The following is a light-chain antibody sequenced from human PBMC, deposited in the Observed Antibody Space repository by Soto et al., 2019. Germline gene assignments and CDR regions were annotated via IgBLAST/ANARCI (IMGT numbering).Light chain of an antibody. CDR3: QQSYSTTRT. CDR2: AAS. V-gene: IGKV1-39*01. Sequence: DIQLTQSPSSLSASVGDRVTITCRASQSISSYLTWYQQKPGTAPKLLIYAASGLQSGVPSRFSGSGSGTDFTLTIISRQPEDFATYYCQQSYSTTRTFGQGTKVDIK. CDR1: QSISSY. J-gene: IGKJ1*01.